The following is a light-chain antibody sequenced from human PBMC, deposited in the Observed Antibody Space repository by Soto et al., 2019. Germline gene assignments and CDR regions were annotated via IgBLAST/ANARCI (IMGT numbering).Light chain of an antibody. V-gene: IGKV3-15*01. CDR2: GAS. J-gene: IGKJ2*01. CDR3: QQYNNWPLMYT. CDR1: QSVSSN. Sequence: EIVMTQSPATLSVSPGERATLSCRASQSVSSNLAWYQQKPGQAPRLLIYGASTRATGIPARFSGSGSGTEFTLTISNQQSEDFAVYYCQQYNNWPLMYTFGQGTKLEIK.